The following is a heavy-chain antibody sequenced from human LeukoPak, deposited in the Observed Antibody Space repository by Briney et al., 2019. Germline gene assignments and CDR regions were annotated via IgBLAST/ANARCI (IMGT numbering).Heavy chain of an antibody. D-gene: IGHD1-26*01. CDR3: ARAWEGYYYGMDV. J-gene: IGHJ6*02. CDR1: GFTVSSNY. Sequence: GGSLRLSCAASGFTVSSNYMSWVRLAPGKGLEWVSVIYSGGSTYYADSVKGRFTISRDNSKNTLYLQMNSLRAEDTAVYYCARAWEGYYYGMDVWGQGTTVTVSS. CDR2: IYSGGST. V-gene: IGHV3-53*01.